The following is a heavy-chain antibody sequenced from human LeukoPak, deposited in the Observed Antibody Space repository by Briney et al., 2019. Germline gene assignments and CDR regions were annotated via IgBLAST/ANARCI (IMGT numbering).Heavy chain of an antibody. D-gene: IGHD6-13*01. Sequence: HPGGSLRLSCAASGFTFSSYVMHWVRQAPGKGLEWVAVIWYDGSNKYYADSVKGRFTISRDNSKNTLYLQMNSLRAEDTAVYYCARDQIAAAGPFDYWGQGTLVTVSS. CDR3: ARDQIAAAGPFDY. J-gene: IGHJ4*02. CDR2: IWYDGSNK. V-gene: IGHV3-33*01. CDR1: GFTFSSYV.